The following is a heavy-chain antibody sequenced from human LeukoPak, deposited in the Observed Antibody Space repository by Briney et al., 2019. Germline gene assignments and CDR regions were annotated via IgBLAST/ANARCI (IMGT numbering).Heavy chain of an antibody. Sequence: SETLSLTCTVSGGSISSSSYYWGWIRQPPGKGLEWIGSIYYSGSTYYNPSLKSRVTISVDTSKNQFSLKLSSVTAADTAVYYCASSYDILTGSSGAFDIWGQGTMVTVSS. CDR2: IYYSGST. D-gene: IGHD3-9*01. CDR3: ASSYDILTGSSGAFDI. CDR1: GGSISSSSYY. J-gene: IGHJ3*02. V-gene: IGHV4-39*07.